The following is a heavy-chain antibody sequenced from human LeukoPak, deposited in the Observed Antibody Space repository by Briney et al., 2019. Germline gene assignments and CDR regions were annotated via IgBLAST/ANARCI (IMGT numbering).Heavy chain of an antibody. CDR3: AKPAIDHDDSSGYYSSYFFDY. CDR1: GYTFTGYY. J-gene: IGHJ4*02. CDR2: INPNDGGT. D-gene: IGHD3-22*01. V-gene: IGHV1-2*02. Sequence: ASVKVSCKASGYTFTGYYMHWVGQAPGQGLEWMGWINPNDGGTHYAQKLQRRVTMTRDTSISTAYMELSRLRSDDTALYYCAKPAIDHDDSSGYYSSYFFDYWGQGALVTVSS.